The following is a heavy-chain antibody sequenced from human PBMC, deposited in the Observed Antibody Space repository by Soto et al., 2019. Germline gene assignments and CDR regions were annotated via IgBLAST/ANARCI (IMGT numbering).Heavy chain of an antibody. V-gene: IGHV3-9*01. J-gene: IGHJ5*02. CDR3: AKDLAAAGYNWFDP. D-gene: IGHD6-13*01. CDR2: ISWNSGSI. CDR1: GFTFDDYA. Sequence: EVQLVESGGGLVQPGRSLRLSCAASGFTFDDYAMHWVRQAPGKGLEWVSGISWNSGSIGYADSVKGRFTISRDNAKNSLYLQMHSLRAEDTALYYCAKDLAAAGYNWFDPWGQGTLVTVSS.